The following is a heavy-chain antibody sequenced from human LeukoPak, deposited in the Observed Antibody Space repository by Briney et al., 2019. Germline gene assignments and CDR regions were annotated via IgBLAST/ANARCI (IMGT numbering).Heavy chain of an antibody. Sequence: PSETLSLTCAVYGGSFSGYYWSWIRQPPGKGLEWIGEINHSGSTNYNPSLKSRVTISVDTSKNQFSLKLSSVTAADTAVYYCARRGWCSGGSCYTVGAPFDIWGQGTMVTVSS. D-gene: IGHD2-15*01. V-gene: IGHV4-34*01. J-gene: IGHJ3*02. CDR2: INHSGST. CDR1: GGSFSGYY. CDR3: ARRGWCSGGSCYTVGAPFDI.